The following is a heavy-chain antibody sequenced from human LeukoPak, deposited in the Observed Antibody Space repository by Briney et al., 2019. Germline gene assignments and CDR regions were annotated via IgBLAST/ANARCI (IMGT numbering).Heavy chain of an antibody. CDR2: IKPDGSEK. CDR3: ASGLD. V-gene: IGHV3-7*05. Sequence: GGSLRLFCAASGFTLRNYWMNWVRHAPGKGLEWVANIKPDGSEKYYLDSVRGRFTISRDNAKNSLYLQMNSLRAEDTAVYYCASGLDWGQGTLVTVSS. J-gene: IGHJ4*02. CDR1: GFTLRNYW.